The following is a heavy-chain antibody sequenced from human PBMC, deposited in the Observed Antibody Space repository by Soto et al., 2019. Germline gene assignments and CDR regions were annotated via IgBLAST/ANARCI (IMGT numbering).Heavy chain of an antibody. CDR1: GFTFSSYS. Sequence: PGGSLRLSCAASGFTFSSYSMNWVRQAPGKGLEWVSSISSSISYIYYADSVKGRFTISRDNAKNSLYLQMNSLRAEDTAVYYCARDLGSSPPYCYYGMDVWGQVTRVTVSS. D-gene: IGHD1-26*01. J-gene: IGHJ6*02. CDR2: ISSSISYI. CDR3: ARDLGSSPPYCYYGMDV. V-gene: IGHV3-21*01.